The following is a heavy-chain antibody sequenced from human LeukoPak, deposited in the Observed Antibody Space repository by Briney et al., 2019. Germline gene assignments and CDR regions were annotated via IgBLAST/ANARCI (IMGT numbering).Heavy chain of an antibody. CDR3: GRGRVRYYFDY. CDR1: GFTFSSYW. Sequence: GGSLRLFCGASGFTFSSYWMSWVRQAPGKGLGWVANIKQDGSEKYYVDSVKGRFTISRDNAKNSLYLQMNSLRAEDTAVYYCGRGRVRYYFDYWGQGTLVTVSS. V-gene: IGHV3-7*01. J-gene: IGHJ4*02. CDR2: IKQDGSEK. D-gene: IGHD3-10*01.